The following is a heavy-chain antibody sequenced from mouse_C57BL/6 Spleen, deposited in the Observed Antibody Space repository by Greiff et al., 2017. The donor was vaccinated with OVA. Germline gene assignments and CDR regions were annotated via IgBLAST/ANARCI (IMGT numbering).Heavy chain of an antibody. V-gene: IGHV1-59*01. Sequence: QVQLQQPGAELVRPGTSVKLSCKASGYTFTSYWMHWVKQRPGQGLEWIGVIDPSDSYTNYNQKFKGKATLTVDTSSSTAYMQLSSLTSEDSAVYYCAVYYGLSWFAYWGQGTLVTVSA. CDR3: AVYYGLSWFAY. J-gene: IGHJ3*01. CDR1: GYTFTSYW. D-gene: IGHD1-1*01. CDR2: IDPSDSYT.